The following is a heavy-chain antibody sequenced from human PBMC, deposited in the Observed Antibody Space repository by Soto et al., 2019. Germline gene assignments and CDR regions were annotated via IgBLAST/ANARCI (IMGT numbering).Heavy chain of an antibody. Sequence: GGSLRLSCAASGFTFSSYGMHWVRQAPGKGLEWVAVISYDGSNKYYADSVKGRFTISRDNSKNTLYLQMNSLRAEDSDVYYCVGSSWYYFDYWGQGTLVTVSS. V-gene: IGHV3-30*03. CDR1: GFTFSSYG. J-gene: IGHJ4*02. CDR3: VGSSWYYFDY. D-gene: IGHD6-13*01. CDR2: ISYDGSNK.